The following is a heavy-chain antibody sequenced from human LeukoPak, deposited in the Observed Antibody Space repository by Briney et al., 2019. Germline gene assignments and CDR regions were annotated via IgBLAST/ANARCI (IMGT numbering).Heavy chain of an antibody. CDR1: GDSISSGYY. CDR3: ARVRPRGSSGYPDY. Sequence: PSETLSLTCGVSGDSISSGYYWAWTRPPPGKGLEWIGYMYQSETTYYNPSLKSRVTISADTSKNQFSLKLSSVTAADTAVFYCARVRPRGSSGYPDYWGQGTLVTVSS. CDR2: MYQSETT. D-gene: IGHD3-22*01. V-gene: IGHV4-38-2*01. J-gene: IGHJ4*02.